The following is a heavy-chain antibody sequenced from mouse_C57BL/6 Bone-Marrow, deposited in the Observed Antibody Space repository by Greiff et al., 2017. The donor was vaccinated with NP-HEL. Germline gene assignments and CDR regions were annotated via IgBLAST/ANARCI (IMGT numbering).Heavy chain of an antibody. CDR2: ISSGGSYT. CDR3: ARHGDDGYYPAWFAY. V-gene: IGHV5-6*01. Sequence: EVKLMESGGDLVKPGGSLKLSCAASGFTFSSYGMSWVRQTPDKRLEWVATISSGGSYTYYPDRVKGRFTLSRDNAKNTLYLQMSRLKSEDTAMYYCARHGDDGYYPAWFAYWGQGTLVTVSA. CDR1: GFTFSSYG. D-gene: IGHD2-3*01. J-gene: IGHJ3*01.